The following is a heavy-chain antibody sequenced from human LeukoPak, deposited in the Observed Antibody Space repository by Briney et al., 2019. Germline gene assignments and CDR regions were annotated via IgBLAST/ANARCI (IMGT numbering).Heavy chain of an antibody. Sequence: SETLSLTCAVYGGSFSGYYWSWIRQPPGKGLEWIGEINHSGSTNYNPSLKSRVTISVDTSKNQFSLKLSSVTAADTAVYYCARGVRYYYYMDVWGKGTTVTVSS. D-gene: IGHD1-1*01. CDR1: GGSFSGYY. V-gene: IGHV4-34*01. CDR2: INHSGST. CDR3: ARGVRYYYYMDV. J-gene: IGHJ6*03.